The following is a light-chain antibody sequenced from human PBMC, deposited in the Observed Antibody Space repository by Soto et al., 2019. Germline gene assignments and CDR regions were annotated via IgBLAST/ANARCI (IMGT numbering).Light chain of an antibody. CDR3: QQYNNWPAT. CDR1: QGIRND. V-gene: IGKV1-6*01. J-gene: IGKJ1*01. CDR2: AAS. Sequence: AIEMTQSPSSLSSSVGDIFTITCRASQGIRNDLDWFQQKPGKAPKLLIYAASNLQSGVPARFSGSGSGTDFTLTISSLQPEDFAVYYCQQYNNWPATFGQGTKVDIK.